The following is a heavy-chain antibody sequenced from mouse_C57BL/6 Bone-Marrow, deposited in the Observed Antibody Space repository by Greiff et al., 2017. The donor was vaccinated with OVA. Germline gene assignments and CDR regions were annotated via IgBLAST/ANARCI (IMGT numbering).Heavy chain of an antibody. D-gene: IGHD4-1*01. J-gene: IGHJ2*01. CDR1: GFTFSSYA. CDR2: ISDGGSYT. Sequence: EVKLMESGGGLVKPGGSLKLSCAASGFTFSSYAMSWVRQTPEKRLEWVATISDGGSYTYYPDNVKGRFTISRDNAKNNLYLQMSHLKSEDTAMYYWAREGRNWDDYWGQGTTLTVSS. CDR3: AREGRNWDDY. V-gene: IGHV5-4*01.